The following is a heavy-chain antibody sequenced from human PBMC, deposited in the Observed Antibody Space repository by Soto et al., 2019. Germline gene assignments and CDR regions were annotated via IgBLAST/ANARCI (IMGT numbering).Heavy chain of an antibody. J-gene: IGHJ4*02. D-gene: IGHD2-15*01. Sequence: EVQMLESGGYLVQPGGSLRVSCASGFTFSHYTMAWVRQAPGKGLEWVSVFSRSNGVAYYADSVKGRFTISRDNSKNTVFLQMNSLRAEDTAVYYCANGGLHGSIDGGLSYFHHWDQGTLVTVSS. CDR3: ANGGLHGSIDGGLSYFHH. CDR2: FSRSNGVA. V-gene: IGHV3-23*01. CDR1: GFTFSHYT.